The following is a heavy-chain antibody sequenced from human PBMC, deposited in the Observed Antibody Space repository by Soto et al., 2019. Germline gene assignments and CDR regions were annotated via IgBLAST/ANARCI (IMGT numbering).Heavy chain of an antibody. CDR3: VKASTYSSSQGWFDP. Sequence: PGGSLRLSCAASGFSFDGYAMNWVRQPPGKGLERVSGISWNSGNIDYADSVKGRFTISRDNAKNSLYLQMNSLRAEDTALYYCVKASTYSSSQGWFDPWGQGTMVTVSS. CDR1: GFSFDGYA. J-gene: IGHJ5*02. D-gene: IGHD6-6*01. V-gene: IGHV3-9*01. CDR2: ISWNSGNI.